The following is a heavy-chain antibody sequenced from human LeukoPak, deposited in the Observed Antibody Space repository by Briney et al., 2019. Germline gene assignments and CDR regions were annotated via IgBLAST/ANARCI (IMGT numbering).Heavy chain of an antibody. Sequence: PGRSLRLSCAASGFTFSSYGMHWVRQAQGKGLEWVAVIWYDGSNKYYADSVKGRFTISRDNSRNTLYLQMNSLRAEDTAVYYCARDKYCSSTSCYVVRDYYYGMDVWGQGTTVTVSS. CDR2: IWYDGSNK. CDR1: GFTFSSYG. D-gene: IGHD2-2*01. V-gene: IGHV3-33*01. CDR3: ARDKYCSSTSCYVVRDYYYGMDV. J-gene: IGHJ6*02.